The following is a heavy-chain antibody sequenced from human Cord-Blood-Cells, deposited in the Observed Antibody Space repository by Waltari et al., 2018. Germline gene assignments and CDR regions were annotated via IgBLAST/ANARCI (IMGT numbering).Heavy chain of an antibody. CDR3: ARVNWDDAFDI. J-gene: IGHJ3*02. CDR2: NNPNSGGT. V-gene: IGHV1-2*02. CDR1: GYTFTGYY. Sequence: QVQLVQSGAEVKKPGASVKVSCKASGYTFTGYYMHWVRQAPGQGLEWVGWNNPNSGGTNHAQKFQGRVTMTRDTSISTAYMELSRLRSDDTAVYYCARVNWDDAFDIWGQGTMVTVSS. D-gene: IGHD7-27*01.